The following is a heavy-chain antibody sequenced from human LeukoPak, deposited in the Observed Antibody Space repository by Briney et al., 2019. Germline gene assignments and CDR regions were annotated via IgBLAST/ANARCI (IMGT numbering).Heavy chain of an antibody. Sequence: GGSLRLSCIASGFTLADHAMSWVRQAPGKGLEWVGFIRTKAYGETTEYAASVEGRFTILRDDSTNIAYLQMNGLKAEDTAVYYCGRHLLRSVGSTGLDFWGQGTLVTVAS. CDR3: GRHLLRSVGSTGLDF. J-gene: IGHJ4*02. CDR2: IRTKAYGETT. D-gene: IGHD1-26*01. CDR1: GFTLADHA. V-gene: IGHV3-49*04.